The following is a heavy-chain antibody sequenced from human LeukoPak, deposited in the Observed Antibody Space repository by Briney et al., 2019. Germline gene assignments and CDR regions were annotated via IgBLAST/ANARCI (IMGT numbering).Heavy chain of an antibody. J-gene: IGHJ6*02. CDR2: FDPEDGET. CDR3: ATDLPPLRYFDWFGMDV. D-gene: IGHD3-9*01. CDR1: GYTLTELS. Sequence: ASVKVSCKVSGYTLTELSMHWVRQAPGKGLEWMGGFDPEDGETIYAQKFQGRVTMTEDTSTDTAYMELSSLRSEDTAVYYCATDLPPLRYFDWFGMDVWGQGTTVTVSS. V-gene: IGHV1-24*01.